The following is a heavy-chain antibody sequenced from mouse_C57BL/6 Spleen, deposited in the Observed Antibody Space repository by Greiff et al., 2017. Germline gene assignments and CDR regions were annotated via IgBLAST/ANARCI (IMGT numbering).Heavy chain of an antibody. D-gene: IGHD1-1*01. CDR2: ISDGGSYT. J-gene: IGHJ2*01. Sequence: DVMLVESGGGLVKPGGSLKLSCAASGFTFSSYAMSWVRQTPEKRLEWVATISDGGSYTYYPDNVKGRFTISRDNAKNNLYLQMSHLKSEDTAMYYCARDQLRYYLDYWGQGTTLTVSS. CDR3: ARDQLRYYLDY. V-gene: IGHV5-4*01. CDR1: GFTFSSYA.